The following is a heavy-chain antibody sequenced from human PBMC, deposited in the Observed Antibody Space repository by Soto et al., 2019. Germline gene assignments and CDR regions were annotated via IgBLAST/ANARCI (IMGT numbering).Heavy chain of an antibody. V-gene: IGHV1-18*01. CDR3: ARSGRELLHYYYGMDV. CDR1: GYTFTSYG. CDR2: ISAYNGNT. D-gene: IGHD1-26*01. J-gene: IGHJ6*02. Sequence: ASVKVSCKASGYTFTSYGISWVRQAPGQGLEWMGWISAYNGNTNYAQKLQGRVTMTTDTSTSTAYMELRSLRSDDTVVYYCARSGRELLHYYYGMDVWGQGTTVTVSS.